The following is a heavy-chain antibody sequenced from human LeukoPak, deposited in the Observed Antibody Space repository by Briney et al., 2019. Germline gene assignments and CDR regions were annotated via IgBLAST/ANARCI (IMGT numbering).Heavy chain of an antibody. V-gene: IGHV1-18*04. Sequence: ASVKVSCKASGYTFTSYYMHWVRQAPGQGLEWMGWISAYNGNTNYAQKLQGRVTMATDTSTSTAYMELRSLRSDDTAVYYCARAGGSGWYNWFDPWGQGTLVTVSS. CDR1: GYTFTSYY. CDR3: ARAGGSGWYNWFDP. D-gene: IGHD6-19*01. J-gene: IGHJ5*02. CDR2: ISAYNGNT.